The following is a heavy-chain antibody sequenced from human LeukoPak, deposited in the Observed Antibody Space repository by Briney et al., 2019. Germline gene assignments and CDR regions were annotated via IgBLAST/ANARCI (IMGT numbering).Heavy chain of an antibody. Sequence: SETLSLTCTVSGGSISTGADYWSWIRQPAGRGLEWIGRIYTSGSTNYNPSLKSRVTISVDTSKNQFFLKLSSVTAADTAVCYCARESLGPPYYFDYWGQGTLVTVSS. J-gene: IGHJ4*02. D-gene: IGHD1-26*01. CDR2: IYTSGST. CDR3: ARESLGPPYYFDY. CDR1: GGSISTGADY. V-gene: IGHV4-61*02.